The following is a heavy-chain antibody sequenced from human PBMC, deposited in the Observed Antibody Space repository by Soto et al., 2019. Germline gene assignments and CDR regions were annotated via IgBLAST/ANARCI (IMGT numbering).Heavy chain of an antibody. D-gene: IGHD2-2*01. CDR3: ARRVGYCNSASCSLYYFEY. CDR2: IYPGDSDT. J-gene: IGHJ4*02. Sequence: EVQLVQSGAEVKKPGESLKISCKASGYSFATYWIGWVRQMPGKGLEWMGIIYPGDSDTRYSPSFQGQVTISADKSISTAYLQWSSLKASDTAMYYCARRVGYCNSASCSLYYFEYWGQGTLVTVSS. CDR1: GYSFATYW. V-gene: IGHV5-51*03.